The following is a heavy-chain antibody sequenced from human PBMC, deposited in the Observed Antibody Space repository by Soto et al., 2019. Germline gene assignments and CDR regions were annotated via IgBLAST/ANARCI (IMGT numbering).Heavy chain of an antibody. D-gene: IGHD2-2*01. V-gene: IGHV4-39*01. CDR1: GGSISSSSYS. J-gene: IGHJ6*02. Sequence: QLQLQESGPRQVKPSETLSLTCSVSGGSISSSSYSWGWIRQPPGKGLEWIGTIYYSGSTHYNPSLEGRVAISADTPNNQLSLRLSSVTAADTAVYYCGRQPGHCGSTTCFGYYSVDVWGQGTTVTVS. CDR2: IYYSGST. CDR3: GRQPGHCGSTTCFGYYSVDV.